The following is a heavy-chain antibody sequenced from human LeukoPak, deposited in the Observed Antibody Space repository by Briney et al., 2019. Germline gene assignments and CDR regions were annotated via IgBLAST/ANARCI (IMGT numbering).Heavy chain of an antibody. CDR1: GFSFSRYW. CDR2: IKQDGGER. Sequence: GRSLRLSCAASGFSFSRYWMSWVRQAPGKGLEWVANIKQDGGERYYVDSVKGRFTISRDNAKNSLYLQMNSLRAEDTAVYFCAMIEQVVSNVEGGYWGQGTLVTVSS. D-gene: IGHD6-6*01. J-gene: IGHJ4*02. V-gene: IGHV3-7*01. CDR3: AMIEQVVSNVEGGY.